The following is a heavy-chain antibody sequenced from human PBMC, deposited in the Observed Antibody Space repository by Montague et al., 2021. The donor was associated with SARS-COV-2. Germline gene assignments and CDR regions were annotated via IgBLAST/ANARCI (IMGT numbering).Heavy chain of an antibody. CDR1: GGSVNSTNW. CDR3: ARTGAYDHFDY. CDR2: VYRTGGT. J-gene: IGHJ4*02. Sequence: SETLSLTCTVSGGSVNSTNWWSWVRHPPGKGLEWIAEVYRTGGTMFNPLFRSRVTLSIDRSKNLFSLNLNSVTVADTAVYYCARTGAYDHFDYWGPGTLVIVSS. D-gene: IGHD5-12*01. V-gene: IGHV4-4*02.